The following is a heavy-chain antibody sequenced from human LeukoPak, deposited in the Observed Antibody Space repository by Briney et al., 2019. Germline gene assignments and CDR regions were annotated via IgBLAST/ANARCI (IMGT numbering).Heavy chain of an antibody. D-gene: IGHD6-13*01. V-gene: IGHV3-48*04. CDR2: ISSSSSTI. Sequence: GGSLRLSCAASGFTFSSYSMNWVRQAPGKGLEWVSYISSSSSTIYYADSVKGRFTISRDNAKNSLYLQMNSLRAEDTAVYYCARRAAAGENWFDPWGQGTLVTVSS. CDR3: ARRAAAGENWFDP. CDR1: GFTFSSYS. J-gene: IGHJ5*02.